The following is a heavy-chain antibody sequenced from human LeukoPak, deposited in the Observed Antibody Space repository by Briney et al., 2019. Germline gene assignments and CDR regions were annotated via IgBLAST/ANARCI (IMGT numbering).Heavy chain of an antibody. Sequence: ASVKVSCKASRYTFTGYYMHWVRQAPGQGLEWMGWINPNSGGTNYAQKFQGRVTMTRDTSISTAYMELSRLRSDDTAVYYCAKAYCGGDCYNDAFDIWGQGTMVTVSS. V-gene: IGHV1-2*02. CDR1: RYTFTGYY. CDR3: AKAYCGGDCYNDAFDI. J-gene: IGHJ3*02. D-gene: IGHD2-21*02. CDR2: INPNSGGT.